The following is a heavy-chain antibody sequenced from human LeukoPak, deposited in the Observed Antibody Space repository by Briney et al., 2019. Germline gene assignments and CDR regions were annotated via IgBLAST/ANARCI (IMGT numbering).Heavy chain of an antibody. CDR3: AKVRGPIAAAGN. CDR2: ISSGSTTI. J-gene: IGHJ4*02. Sequence: GGSLRLSCAASGFTFSSYSMNWVRQAPGKGLEWVSYISSGSTTIYSADSVKGRFTISRDNAKNSLYLQMNSLRAEDTAVYYCAKVRGPIAAAGNWGQGTLVTVSS. D-gene: IGHD6-13*01. CDR1: GFTFSSYS. V-gene: IGHV3-48*04.